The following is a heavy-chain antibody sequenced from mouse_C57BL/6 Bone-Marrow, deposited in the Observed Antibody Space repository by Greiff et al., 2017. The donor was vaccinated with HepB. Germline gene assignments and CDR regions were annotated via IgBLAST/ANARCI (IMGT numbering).Heavy chain of an antibody. Sequence: EVHLVESEGGLVQPGSSMKLSCTASGFTFSDYYMAWVRQVPEKGLEWVANIKYDGSSNYYLDSLKSRFIISRDNAKNNLYLQMRSLKSEDTATYYCARGGMRLRRVAMDYRGQGTSVTVSS. V-gene: IGHV5-16*01. CDR1: GFTFSDYY. CDR3: ARGGMRLRRVAMDY. J-gene: IGHJ4*01. D-gene: IGHD1-1*01. CDR2: IKYDGSSN.